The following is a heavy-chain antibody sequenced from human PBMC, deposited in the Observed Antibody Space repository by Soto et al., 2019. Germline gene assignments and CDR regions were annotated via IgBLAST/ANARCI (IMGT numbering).Heavy chain of an antibody. Sequence: GASVKVSCKASGGTFSSYTISWVRQAPGQGLEWMGRIIPILGIANYAQKFQGRVTITADKSTSTAYMELSSLRSEDTAVYYCARAAEPYYDILTGPSYYMDVWGKGTTVTVSS. V-gene: IGHV1-69*02. CDR2: IIPILGIA. J-gene: IGHJ6*03. D-gene: IGHD3-9*01. CDR1: GGTFSSYT. CDR3: ARAAEPYYDILTGPSYYMDV.